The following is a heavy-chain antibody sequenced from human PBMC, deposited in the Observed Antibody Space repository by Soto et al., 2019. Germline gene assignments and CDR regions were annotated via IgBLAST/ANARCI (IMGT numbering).Heavy chain of an antibody. Sequence: QLAESGGGLVQPGGSLRLSCTASGFSFSTYSMNWVRQAPGKGLEWVSYISADSDTIWYGDSVKGRFTISRDDATNSLYLQMNSLRDEDTAIYYCARLYYDYVWGQGTTVTVSS. CDR1: GFSFSTYS. V-gene: IGHV3-48*02. D-gene: IGHD3-3*01. J-gene: IGHJ6*02. CDR3: ARLYYDYV. CDR2: ISADSDTI.